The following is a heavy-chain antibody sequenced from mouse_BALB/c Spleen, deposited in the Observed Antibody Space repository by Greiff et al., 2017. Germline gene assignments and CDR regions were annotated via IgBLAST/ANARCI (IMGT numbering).Heavy chain of an antibody. D-gene: IGHD1-3*01. CDR2: IHYSGST. CDR3: ARGSGNYDAMDY. Sequence: EVKLEESGPDLVKPSQSLSLTCTVTGYSITSGYSWHWIRQLPGNKLEWMGYIHYSGSTNYNPSLKSRISITRDTSKNQFFLQLNSVTTEDTATYYCARGSGNYDAMDYWGQGTSVTVAS. V-gene: IGHV3-1*02. CDR1: GYSITSGYS. J-gene: IGHJ4*01.